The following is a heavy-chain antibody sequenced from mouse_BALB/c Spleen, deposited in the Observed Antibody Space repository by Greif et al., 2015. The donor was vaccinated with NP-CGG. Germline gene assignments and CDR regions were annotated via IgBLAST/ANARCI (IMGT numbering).Heavy chain of an antibody. CDR1: GYTFTDHE. V-gene: IGHV1-15*01. Sequence: QVQLQQSGAELVRPGASVTLSCKASGYTFTDHEMHWVKQTPVHGLEWIGAIDPETGGTAYNQKFKGKATLTADKSSSTAYMELRSLTSEDSAVYYCTRSITTGGFAYWGQGTLVTVSA. CDR3: TRSITTGGFAY. D-gene: IGHD1-1*01. CDR2: IDPETGGT. J-gene: IGHJ3*01.